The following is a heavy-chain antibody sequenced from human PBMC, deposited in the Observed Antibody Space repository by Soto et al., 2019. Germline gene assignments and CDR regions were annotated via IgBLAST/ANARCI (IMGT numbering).Heavy chain of an antibody. V-gene: IGHV3-23*01. D-gene: IGHD3-3*01. CDR1: GFTFSSYA. Sequence: GESLKISCAASGFTFSSYAMSWVRQAPGKGLEWVSAISGSGGSTYYADSVKGRFTISRDNSKNTLYLQMNSLRAEDTAVYYCAKDSGILEWLLTGTYYFDYWGQGTLVTVSS. CDR3: AKDSGILEWLLTGTYYFDY. CDR2: ISGSGGST. J-gene: IGHJ4*02.